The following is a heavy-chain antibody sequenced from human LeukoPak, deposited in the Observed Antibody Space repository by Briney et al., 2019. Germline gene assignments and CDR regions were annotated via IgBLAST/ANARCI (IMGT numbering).Heavy chain of an antibody. CDR2: IYYSGST. J-gene: IGHJ6*02. Sequence: SETLSLTCTVSGGSISSYYWSWIRQPPGKGLEWIGNIYYSGSTNYNPSLKSRVTISADTSRNQFSLKLSSVTAADTAVYYCARAGTAKYYYYGMDVWGQGTTVTVSS. D-gene: IGHD2-21*02. CDR1: GGSISSYY. V-gene: IGHV4-59*01. CDR3: ARAGTAKYYYYGMDV.